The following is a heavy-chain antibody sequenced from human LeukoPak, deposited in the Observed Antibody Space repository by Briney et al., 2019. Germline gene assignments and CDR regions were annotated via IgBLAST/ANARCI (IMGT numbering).Heavy chain of an antibody. V-gene: IGHV4-31*03. CDR3: ARGGGSYYWFDP. CDR2: IYYSGST. Sequence: SETLSLTCTVSGGSISSGGYYWSWIRQHPGKGLEWIGYIYYSGSTYYNPSLKSRVTISVDTSKNQFSLKLSSVTAADTAVYYCARGGGSYYWFDPWGQGTLVTVSS. J-gene: IGHJ5*02. D-gene: IGHD1-26*01. CDR1: GGSISSGGYY.